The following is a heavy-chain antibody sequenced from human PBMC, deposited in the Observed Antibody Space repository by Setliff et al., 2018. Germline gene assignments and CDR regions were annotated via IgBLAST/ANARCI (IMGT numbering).Heavy chain of an antibody. CDR2: IIPLSDIR. V-gene: IGHV1-69*10. CDR1: GGAFTSHG. Sequence: ASVKVTCKVSGGAFTSHGVSWVRQAPGQGLEWMGGIIPLSDIRRYAQTLQGRVTIPADKSTNKVNMELSSLRAEDTAVYYCARVGFRGVMSAYFDFWGQGTQVTVSS. CDR3: ARVGFRGVMSAYFDF. D-gene: IGHD3-10*01. J-gene: IGHJ4*02.